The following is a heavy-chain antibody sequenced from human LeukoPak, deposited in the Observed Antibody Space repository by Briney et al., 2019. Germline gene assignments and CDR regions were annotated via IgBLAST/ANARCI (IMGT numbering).Heavy chain of an antibody. CDR2: IKQDGSEK. Sequence: PGGSLRLSCAASGFTFSTYWMSWVRQAPGKGLEWVGNIKQDGSEKYYVDSVKGRFTISRDNSKNTLYLQMNSLRAEDTAVYYCAKVRAVGASRDALDIWGQGTRVIVSS. CDR1: GFTFSTYW. J-gene: IGHJ3*02. D-gene: IGHD1-26*01. CDR3: AKVRAVGASRDALDI. V-gene: IGHV3-7*01.